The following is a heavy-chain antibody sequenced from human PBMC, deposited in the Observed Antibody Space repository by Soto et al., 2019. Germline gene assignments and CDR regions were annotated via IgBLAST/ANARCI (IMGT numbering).Heavy chain of an antibody. V-gene: IGHV3-9*01. CDR3: AREYIDTPERRPVDS. J-gene: IGHJ4*02. Sequence: EVQLVESGGGSVQPGRSLRLSCVASKFTFKDYAMHWDRQAPGKGLEWVSGISWHSGTIAYADSVQGRFTISRDNAKNSLYLQIDSLRAEDTALYSCAREYIDTPERRPVDSWGQGTLVTVSS. CDR2: ISWHSGTI. CDR1: KFTFKDYA. D-gene: IGHD1-1*01.